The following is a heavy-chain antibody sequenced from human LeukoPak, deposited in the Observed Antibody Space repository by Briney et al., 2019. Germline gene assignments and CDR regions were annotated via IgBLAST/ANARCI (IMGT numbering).Heavy chain of an antibody. CDR2: ISGSGTGA. J-gene: IGHJ4*02. D-gene: IGHD3-10*01. V-gene: IGHV3-23*01. CDR1: GFTFSTYA. Sequence: GGSLRLSCAASGFTFSTYAMSWVRQAPGKGPEWVSAISGSGTGADYADSVKGRFTISRDNSKNTLYLQVNSLRAEDTAVYYCAKGLYHYYGSGSYTLDYWGQGTQVTVSS. CDR3: AKGLYHYYGSGSYTLDY.